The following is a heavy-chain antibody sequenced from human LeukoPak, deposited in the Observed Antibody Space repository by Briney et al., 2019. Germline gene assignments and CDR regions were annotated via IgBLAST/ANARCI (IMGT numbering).Heavy chain of an antibody. D-gene: IGHD2-2*01. CDR2: ISSSSTK. CDR3: ARDLSSTSSWATVPDY. V-gene: IGHV3-48*01. J-gene: IGHJ4*02. CDR1: GFTFSSYS. Sequence: GGSLRLSCAASGFTFSSYSMNWVRQAPGKGLEWVSYISSSSTKYYADSVKGRFTISRDNSKNTLYLQMNSLRAEDTAVYYCARDLSSTSSWATVPDYWGQGTLVTVSS.